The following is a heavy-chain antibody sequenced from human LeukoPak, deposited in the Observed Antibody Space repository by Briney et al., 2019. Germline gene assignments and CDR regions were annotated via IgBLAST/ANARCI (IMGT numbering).Heavy chain of an antibody. J-gene: IGHJ4*02. D-gene: IGHD6-13*01. CDR2: IYYSGST. V-gene: IGHV4-59*12. Sequence: SETLSLTCTVSGGSISSYYWGWIRQPPGKGLEWIGYIYYSGSTNYNPSLKSRVTMSVDTSKNQFSLKLSSVTAADTAVYYCARRSASGTIDYWGQGTLVTVSS. CDR3: ARRSASGTIDY. CDR1: GGSISSYY.